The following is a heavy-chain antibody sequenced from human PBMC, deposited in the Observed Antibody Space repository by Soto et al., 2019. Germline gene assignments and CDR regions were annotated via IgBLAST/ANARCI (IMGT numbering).Heavy chain of an antibody. D-gene: IGHD3-16*01. V-gene: IGHV4-31*03. J-gene: IGHJ4*02. CDR2: IYYSGSS. CDR3: AREFPYYESSDSYFDY. Sequence: SETLSLTCTVSGGSISSGGYYWTCMRQHPVRGLEWIGYIYYSGSSYYNPSLKSRITVTPDTSKNQFSLHLNSVTPEDTAVYYCAREFPYYESSDSYFDYWGQGALVTVSS. CDR1: GGSISSGGYY.